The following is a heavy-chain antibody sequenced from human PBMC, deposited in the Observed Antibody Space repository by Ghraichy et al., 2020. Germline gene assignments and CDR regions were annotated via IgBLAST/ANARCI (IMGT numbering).Heavy chain of an antibody. D-gene: IGHD3-22*01. J-gene: IGHJ6*02. CDR3: ARDSSGYYNMDYGMDV. V-gene: IGHV3-30*04. CDR2: ISYDGSNK. CDR1: GFTFSSYA. Sequence: LSLTCAASGFTFSSYAMHWVRQAPGKGLEWVAVISYDGSNKYYADSVKGRFTISRDNSKNTLYLQMNSLRAEDTAVYYCARDSSGYYNMDYGMDVWGQGTTVTVSS.